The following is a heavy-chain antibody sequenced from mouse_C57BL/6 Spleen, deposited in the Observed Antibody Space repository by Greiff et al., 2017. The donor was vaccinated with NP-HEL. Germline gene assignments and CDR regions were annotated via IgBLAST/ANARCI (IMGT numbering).Heavy chain of an antibody. Sequence: VQLQQSGAELVKPGASVKISCKASGYAFSSYWMNWVKQRPGKGLEWIGQIYPGDGDTTYNGKFKGKATLTADKSSSTAYMQLSSLTSEDSAVYFCARCDSSGYFDYWGQGTTLTVSS. D-gene: IGHD3-2*02. J-gene: IGHJ2*01. CDR1: GYAFSSYW. CDR2: IYPGDGDT. V-gene: IGHV1-80*01. CDR3: ARCDSSGYFDY.